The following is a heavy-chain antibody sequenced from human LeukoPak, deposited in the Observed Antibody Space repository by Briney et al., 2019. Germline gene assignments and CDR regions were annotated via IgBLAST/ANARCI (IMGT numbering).Heavy chain of an antibody. Sequence: SETLSLTCTVSGGSISSSSYYWGWIRQPPGKGLEWIGSIYYSGSTYYNPSLKSRVTISVDTSKNQFSLKLSSVTAADTAVYYCARVDIRAAADAWGQGTLVTVSS. D-gene: IGHD6-13*01. CDR3: ARVDIRAAADA. J-gene: IGHJ5*02. V-gene: IGHV4-39*07. CDR1: GGSISSSSYY. CDR2: IYYSGST.